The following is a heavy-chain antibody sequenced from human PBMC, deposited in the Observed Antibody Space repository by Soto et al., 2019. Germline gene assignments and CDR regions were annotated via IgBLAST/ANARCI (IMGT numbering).Heavy chain of an antibody. CDR1: GYTFTSYG. CDR2: ISAYNGNT. D-gene: IGHD6-13*01. Sequence: QGQLVQSGAEVKKAGASVKVSCKASGYTFTSYGISWVRQAPGQGLEWRGWISAYNGNTKYAQKFQGRVTMTADTATSTAYMEVRSLTPDDKAVYYCARDAAAGLNDYWGQGTLVTVSS. J-gene: IGHJ4*02. CDR3: ARDAAAGLNDY. V-gene: IGHV1-18*01.